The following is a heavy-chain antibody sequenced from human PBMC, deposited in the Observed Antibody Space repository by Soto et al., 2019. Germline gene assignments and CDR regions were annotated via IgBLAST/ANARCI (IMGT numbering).Heavy chain of an antibody. Sequence: GASVKVSCKASGYTFTSYGISWVRQAPGQGLEWMGWISAYNGNTNYAQKLQGRVTMTTDTSTSTAYMELRSLRSDDTAVYYCARDCTVTQGCVNCFDPWGQGILVTVSS. CDR3: ARDCTVTQGCVNCFDP. D-gene: IGHD4-4*01. J-gene: IGHJ5*02. V-gene: IGHV1-18*01. CDR2: ISAYNGNT. CDR1: GYTFTSYG.